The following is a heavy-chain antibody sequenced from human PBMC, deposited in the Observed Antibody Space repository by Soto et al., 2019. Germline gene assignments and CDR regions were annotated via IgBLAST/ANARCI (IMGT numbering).Heavy chain of an antibody. D-gene: IGHD1-7*01. Sequence: QVQLVQSGAEVKKPGALVKVSCKASGYTFTSYAMHWVRQAPGQRLEWMGWINAGNGNTKYSQKFQGRVTITRDTSASTAYMELSSLRSEDTAVYYCASGVLTGTYYGMDVWGQGTTVTVSS. J-gene: IGHJ6*02. CDR3: ASGVLTGTYYGMDV. CDR1: GYTFTSYA. V-gene: IGHV1-3*01. CDR2: INAGNGNT.